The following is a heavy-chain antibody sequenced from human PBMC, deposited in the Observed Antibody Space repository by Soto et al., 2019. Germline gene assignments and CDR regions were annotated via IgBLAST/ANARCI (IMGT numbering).Heavy chain of an antibody. V-gene: IGHV3-30*03. J-gene: IGHJ6*02. CDR1: GFTFNSHG. Sequence: QVQLVEAGGGVVQPGRSQRLSCGASGFTFNSHGMHWVRQAPGKGLEWVAVISYEGSNNFYAESVKGRFTISRDNSKNTLYLQMNSLRREDTAVYYCARGAEYQLLSRDYFYGMDVWGQGTTVTVSS. CDR3: ARGAEYQLLSRDYFYGMDV. D-gene: IGHD2-2*01. CDR2: ISYEGSNN.